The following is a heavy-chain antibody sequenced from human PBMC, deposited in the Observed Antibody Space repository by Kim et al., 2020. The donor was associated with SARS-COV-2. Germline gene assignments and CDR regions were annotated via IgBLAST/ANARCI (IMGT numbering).Heavy chain of an antibody. V-gene: IGHV4-61*02. Sequence: SETLSLTCTVSGGSVSSDVYFWHWIRQPAGKGLEWIGRISSTGRTIYNPALESRLTISIDASKNHFSLKLTFVTPADTAVYYCATLPNENYGYYYCGLDVWGRGTTVTVSS. CDR2: ISSTGRT. D-gene: IGHD3-10*01. J-gene: IGHJ6*02. CDR1: GGSVSSDVYF. CDR3: ATLPNENYGYYYCGLDV.